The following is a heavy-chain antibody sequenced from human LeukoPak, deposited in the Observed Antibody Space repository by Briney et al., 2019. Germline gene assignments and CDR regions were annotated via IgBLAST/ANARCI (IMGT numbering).Heavy chain of an antibody. CDR2: TYYRSKWSN. V-gene: IGHV6-1*01. CDR1: GDSVSSNSAT. Sequence: SQTLSLTCAISGDSVSSNSATWNWLRQSPSRGLEWLGRTYYRSKWSNAYAISVKSRIVINPDTSKNQFSLQLNSVTPEDTGVYYCAREWEDSSDWHYFAHWGQGTLVTVSS. CDR3: AREWEDSSDWHYFAH. D-gene: IGHD6-19*01. J-gene: IGHJ4*02.